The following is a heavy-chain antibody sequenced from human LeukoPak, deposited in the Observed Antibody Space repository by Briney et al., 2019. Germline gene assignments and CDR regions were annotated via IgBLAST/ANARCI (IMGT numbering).Heavy chain of an antibody. CDR2: INHSGST. Sequence: PSETLSLTCAVYGGSFSGYYWSWIRQPPGKGLEWIGEINHSGSTNYNPSLKSRVTISVDTSKNQFSLKLSSVTAADTAVYYCARIVDLSSFADYWGQGTLVTVSS. V-gene: IGHV4-34*01. CDR3: ARIVDLSSFADY. J-gene: IGHJ4*02. D-gene: IGHD6-13*01. CDR1: GGSFSGYY.